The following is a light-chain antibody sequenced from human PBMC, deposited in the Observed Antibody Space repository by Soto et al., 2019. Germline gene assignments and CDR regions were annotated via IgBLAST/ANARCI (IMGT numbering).Light chain of an antibody. CDR1: SSDIGAYNY. V-gene: IGLV2-8*01. CDR2: EVS. J-gene: IGLJ2*01. Sequence: SALTQPPSASGSPGQSVTITCTGTSSDIGAYNYVSWYQQHPGKAPKLMIFEVSKRPSGVPDRFSGSKSGNTASLTVSGLQAEDEADYYCSSYGGSNNLLFGGGTKLTVL. CDR3: SSYGGSNNLL.